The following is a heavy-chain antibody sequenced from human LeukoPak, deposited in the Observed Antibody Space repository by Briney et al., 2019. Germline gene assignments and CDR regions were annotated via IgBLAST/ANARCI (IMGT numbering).Heavy chain of an antibody. Sequence: GGSLRLSCAASGFTFSSYAMSWFRQAPGKGLEWVSAISGSGGSTYYADSVKGRFTISRDNSKNTLYLQMNSLRAADTAVYYCANDLGVVVPATDYWGQGTLVTVSS. CDR1: GFTFSSYA. D-gene: IGHD2-2*01. CDR2: ISGSGGST. J-gene: IGHJ4*02. V-gene: IGHV3-23*01. CDR3: ANDLGVVVPATDY.